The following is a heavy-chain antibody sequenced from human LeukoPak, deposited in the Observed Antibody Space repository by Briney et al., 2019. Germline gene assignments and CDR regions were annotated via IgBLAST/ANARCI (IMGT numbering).Heavy chain of an antibody. CDR3: AKTHYDLLDV. Sequence: GGSLRLSCAASGFSFSTSPMSWVRQPPGKGLEWVSAMNNGPGATFYRDSVRGRFTIPRDDSKSTLYLQMNSLRAEDTGTYYCAKTHYDLLDVWGQGTTVTVYS. CDR2: MNNGPGAT. V-gene: IGHV3-23*01. CDR1: GFSFSTSP. J-gene: IGHJ6*02. D-gene: IGHD5-12*01.